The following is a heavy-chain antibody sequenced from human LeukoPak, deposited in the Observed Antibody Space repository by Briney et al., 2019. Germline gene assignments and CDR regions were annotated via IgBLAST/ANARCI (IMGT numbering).Heavy chain of an antibody. CDR2: INPNSGGT. D-gene: IGHD5-18*01. CDR3: ARDSFPAGYSYGDDY. CDR1: GYTFTGYY. J-gene: IGHJ4*02. V-gene: IGHV1-2*02. Sequence: ASVKVSCKTSGYTFTGYYMHWVRQAPGQGLEWMGWINPNSGGTNYAQKFQGRVTMTRDTSISTAYMELSRLRSDDTAVYYCARDSFPAGYSYGDDYWGQGTLVTVSS.